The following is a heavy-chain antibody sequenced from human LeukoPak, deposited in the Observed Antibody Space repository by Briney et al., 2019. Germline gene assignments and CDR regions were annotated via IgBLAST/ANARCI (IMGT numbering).Heavy chain of an antibody. D-gene: IGHD6-13*01. CDR1: GFIFSGYG. Sequence: GGSLRLSCAASGFIFSGYGMHWVRQAPGKGLEWVTFIQDDGSIEYYADSVKGRFTISRDNSKNTLYLQMNSLRAEDTAVYYCARVQFRAAAGTGYFDYWGQGTLVTVSS. CDR2: IQDDGSIE. CDR3: ARVQFRAAAGTGYFDY. J-gene: IGHJ4*02. V-gene: IGHV3-30*02.